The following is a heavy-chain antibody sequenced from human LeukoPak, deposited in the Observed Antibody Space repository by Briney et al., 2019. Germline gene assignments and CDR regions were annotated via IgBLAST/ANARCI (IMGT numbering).Heavy chain of an antibody. D-gene: IGHD1-1*01. CDR3: ARAGQLDY. CDR2: INTNNVNR. CDR1: GYTFTSCG. V-gene: IGHV1-18*01. J-gene: IGHJ4*02. Sequence: GASVKVSCKASGYTFTSCGINWVRQAPGQGLEWVGWINTNNVNRNYGQKLQGRVTMTTDTSTNTAYMELMSLTSDDTAVYYCARAGQLDYWGQGTLVTVSS.